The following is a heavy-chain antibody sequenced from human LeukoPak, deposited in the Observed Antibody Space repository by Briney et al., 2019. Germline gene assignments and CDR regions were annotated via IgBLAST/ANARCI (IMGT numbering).Heavy chain of an antibody. Sequence: ASVKVSCKASGYNFIGYYMHWVRQAPGQGLEWMGWIYPYSGGTKYAQKFQGRVTMTRDTSISTAYMELSRLRSDDTAVYYCARGKTIRKGHDAFDIWGQGTMVTVSS. CDR3: ARGKTIRKGHDAFDI. J-gene: IGHJ3*02. CDR1: GYNFIGYY. V-gene: IGHV1-2*02. CDR2: IYPYSGGT.